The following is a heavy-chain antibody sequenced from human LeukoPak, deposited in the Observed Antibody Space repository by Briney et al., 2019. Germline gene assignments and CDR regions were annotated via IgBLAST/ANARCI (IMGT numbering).Heavy chain of an antibody. D-gene: IGHD4-17*01. Sequence: GGSLRLSCAASGFTFSSYAMRWARQAPGRGLEWVSDISGSGGSTYYADSVKGRSTISRDNSKNTLYLQMNSLRAEDTAVYYCAKDGGLDYGDSFLATWGQGTLVTVSS. CDR1: GFTFSSYA. CDR3: AKDGGLDYGDSFLAT. V-gene: IGHV3-23*01. J-gene: IGHJ5*02. CDR2: ISGSGGST.